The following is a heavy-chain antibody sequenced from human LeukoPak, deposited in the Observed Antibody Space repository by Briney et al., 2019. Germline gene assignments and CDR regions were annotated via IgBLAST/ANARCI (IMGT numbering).Heavy chain of an antibody. Sequence: SETLSLTCAVYGGSFSGYYWSWIRQPPGKGLEWIGEINHSGSTNYNPSLKSRVTISVDTSKNQFSLKLSSVTAADTAVYYCARGTGLDCGGQGTLVTVSS. D-gene: IGHD2-8*02. CDR2: INHSGST. CDR3: ARGTGLDC. CDR1: GGSFSGYY. J-gene: IGHJ4*02. V-gene: IGHV4-34*01.